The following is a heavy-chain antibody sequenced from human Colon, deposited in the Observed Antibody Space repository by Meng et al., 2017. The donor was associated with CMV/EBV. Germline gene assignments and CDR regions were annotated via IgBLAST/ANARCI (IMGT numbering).Heavy chain of an antibody. CDR2: ISGSGAST. CDR1: GFTFSSHA. V-gene: IGHV3-23*01. J-gene: IGHJ5*02. Sequence: GESLKISCAESGFTFSSHAMSWVRQAPGKGLEWVSAISGSGASTNYADSVKGRFTISRDNSKNTLFLQMNGLRAEGTAIYYCAPVGGWGTGTPTTLITWGQGTLVTVSS. CDR3: APVGGWGTGTPTTLIT. D-gene: IGHD4-17*01.